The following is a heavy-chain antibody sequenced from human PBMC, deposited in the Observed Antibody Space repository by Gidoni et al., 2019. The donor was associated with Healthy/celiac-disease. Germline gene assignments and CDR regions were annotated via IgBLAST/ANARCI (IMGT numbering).Heavy chain of an antibody. CDR2: FNPNSGGT. D-gene: IGHD6-19*01. Sequence: QVQLVQSGAEVKKPGASVKVSCKASGYTFTGYYMLWVRQAPGQGLGWMGWFNPNSGGTNYAQKLQGRDTMTRDTSISTAYMELSRLKSDDTAGYYGARRAVAGLRDAFDIWGQGTMVTVSS. CDR3: ARRAVAGLRDAFDI. CDR1: GYTFTGYY. V-gene: IGHV1-2*02. J-gene: IGHJ3*02.